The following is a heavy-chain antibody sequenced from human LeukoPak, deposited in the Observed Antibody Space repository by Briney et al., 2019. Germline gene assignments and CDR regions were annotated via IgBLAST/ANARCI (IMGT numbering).Heavy chain of an antibody. D-gene: IGHD5-18*01. CDR2: ISGSGGST. V-gene: IGHV3-23*01. CDR1: GFTFSSYA. CDR3: AKVRYSYGYVRY. Sequence: GGSLRLSCAASGFTFSSYAMSWVRQAPRKGLEWVSAISGSGGSTYYADSVKGRFTISRDNSKNTLYLQMNSLRAEDTAVYYCAKVRYSYGYVRYWGQGTLVTVSS. J-gene: IGHJ4*02.